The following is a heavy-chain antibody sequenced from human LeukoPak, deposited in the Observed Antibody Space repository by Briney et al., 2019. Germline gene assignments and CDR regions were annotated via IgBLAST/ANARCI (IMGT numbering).Heavy chain of an antibody. D-gene: IGHD6-19*01. J-gene: IGHJ4*02. CDR2: IQYDESDK. Sequence: GVSLRLSCAASGVTFSTSGTHWVRQAPGKGLEWVAFIQYDESDKYYADSVRGRLTISRDNSKNTLYLQMNSLRAEDTAVYYCAREGGIIVAGKFDSWGQGTLVTVSS. CDR1: GVTFSTSG. V-gene: IGHV3-30*02. CDR3: AREGGIIVAGKFDS.